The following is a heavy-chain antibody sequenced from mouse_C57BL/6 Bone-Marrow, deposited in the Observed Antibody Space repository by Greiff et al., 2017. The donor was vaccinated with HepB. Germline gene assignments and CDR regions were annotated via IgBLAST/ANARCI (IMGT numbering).Heavy chain of an antibody. Sequence: VQLKESGGGLVQPGGSLSLSCAASGFTFTDYYMTWVRQPPGKALEWLGVIRNKANGYTTEYSASVKGRFTISRDNSQSILYLQMKALRAEDSATYYCDRYRSIYVEDYAMDYWGQGTSVTVSS. D-gene: IGHD2-13*01. V-gene: IGHV7-3*01. CDR2: IRNKANGYTT. J-gene: IGHJ4*01. CDR3: DRYRSIYVEDYAMDY. CDR1: GFTFTDYY.